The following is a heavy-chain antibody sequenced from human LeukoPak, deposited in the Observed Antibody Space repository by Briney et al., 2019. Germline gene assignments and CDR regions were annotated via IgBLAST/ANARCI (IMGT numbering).Heavy chain of an antibody. V-gene: IGHV3-9*01. D-gene: IGHD2-21*02. CDR1: GFTFDDYA. J-gene: IGHJ4*02. CDR3: AKGARCSGGNCYCLDY. CDR2: ISWNSGRI. Sequence: GRSLRLSCTTSGFTFDDYAMHWVRQAPGKGLEWVSGISWNSGRIGYADSVKGRFTISRDNAKKSPYLQMNSLRPEDTALYYCAKGARCSGGNCYCLDYWGQGTLVTVSS.